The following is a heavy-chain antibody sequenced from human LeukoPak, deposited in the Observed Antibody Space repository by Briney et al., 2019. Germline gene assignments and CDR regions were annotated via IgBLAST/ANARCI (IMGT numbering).Heavy chain of an antibody. CDR1: GFTFSSYW. CDR3: ARDLSWTAMDY. Sequence: GGSLRLSCAASGFTFSSYWMAWVRQAPGKGLEWVANIKQDGSEKYYVESVKGRLTISRDNAKNSLYLQMNRLRAEDTAVYYCARDLSWTAMDYWGQGTLGTVSS. CDR2: IKQDGSEK. V-gene: IGHV3-7*01. J-gene: IGHJ4*02. D-gene: IGHD5-18*01.